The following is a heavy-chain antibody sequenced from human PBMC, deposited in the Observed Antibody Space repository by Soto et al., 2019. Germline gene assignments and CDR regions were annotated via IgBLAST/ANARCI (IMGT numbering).Heavy chain of an antibody. CDR3: ARQVPPGYPSN. V-gene: IGHV1-8*01. Sequence: ASVKLSCKASGYTLTSYDINWVRQAHGQGLEWVGWINPTSECTAHAQKFQGRVTLTREISTATAYMELSSLTSEDTAVYFCARQVPPGYPSNWGPGTPVPVSP. D-gene: IGHD1-1*01. CDR1: GYTLTSYD. CDR2: INPTSECT. J-gene: IGHJ4*02.